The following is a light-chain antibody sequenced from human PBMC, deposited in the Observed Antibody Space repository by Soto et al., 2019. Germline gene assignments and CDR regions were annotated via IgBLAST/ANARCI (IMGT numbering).Light chain of an antibody. CDR3: QQYDNLPLT. CDR2: DAS. V-gene: IGKV1-33*01. CDR1: QDIRNY. Sequence: DIQMAESPSSLSASVGEGVTMTCQASQDIRNYLNWYQQKPGKAPNLLIYDASNLETGVPSRFSGSGSGTDFTFTISSLQPEDVATYYCQQYDNLPLTFGGGTKVDIK. J-gene: IGKJ4*01.